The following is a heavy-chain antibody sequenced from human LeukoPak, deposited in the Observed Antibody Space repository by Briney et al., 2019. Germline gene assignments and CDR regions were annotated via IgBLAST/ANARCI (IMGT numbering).Heavy chain of an antibody. CDR2: IYYSGST. J-gene: IGHJ4*02. V-gene: IGHV4-59*01. Sequence: PSETLSLTCTVSGGSINSYYWSWIRQPPEKGLEWLGYIYYSGSTNYNPSLKSRVTISIDTSKNQFSLNLTSVAAADTAVYYCARAPRDGNSMDFWGQGTLVTVSS. CDR3: ARAPRDGNSMDF. D-gene: IGHD5-24*01. CDR1: GGSINSYY.